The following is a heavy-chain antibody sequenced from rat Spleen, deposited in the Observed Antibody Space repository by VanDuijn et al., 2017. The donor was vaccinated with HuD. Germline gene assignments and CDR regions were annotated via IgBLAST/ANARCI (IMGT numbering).Heavy chain of an antibody. Sequence: EVHLVESGGGLVQPGRSIKLSCAASGFTFSNYYMAWVRQAPTKGLEWVASISTGGGNTYYRDSVKGRFTISRDNAKSTLYLQMNSLRSEDTATYYCTRGYYSVFDYWGQGVMVTVSS. V-gene: IGHV5-25*01. J-gene: IGHJ2*01. CDR1: GFTFSNYY. D-gene: IGHD1-1*01. CDR3: TRGYYSVFDY. CDR2: ISTGGGNT.